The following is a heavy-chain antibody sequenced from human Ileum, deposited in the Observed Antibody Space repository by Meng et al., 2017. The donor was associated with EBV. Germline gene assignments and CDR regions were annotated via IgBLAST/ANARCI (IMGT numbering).Heavy chain of an antibody. J-gene: IGHJ4*02. D-gene: IGHD3-16*01. V-gene: IGHV4-4*03. Sequence: QVQLQDSCPCLAKPLGTLSCTGAFSGGPISSSNWWSWFPQPPGKGLEWIGEIYHSGCTNYNPSLKSRVTISVDKSKNQFSLKLGSVTAADTAVYYCARDFGPHELWYWGQGTLVTVSS. CDR3: ARDFGPHELWY. CDR2: IYHSGCT. CDR1: GGPISSSNW.